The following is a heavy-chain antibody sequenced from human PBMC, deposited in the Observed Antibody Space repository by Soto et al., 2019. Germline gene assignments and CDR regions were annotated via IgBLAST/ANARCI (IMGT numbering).Heavy chain of an antibody. D-gene: IGHD3-10*01. CDR3: ARVSLWFGMDV. J-gene: IGHJ6*02. CDR1: GGSISSGGYS. V-gene: IGHV4-30-2*01. CDR2: ISHSGSN. Sequence: QLQLQESGSGLVKPSQTLSLTCAVSGGSISSGGYSWSWIRQRPGKGLEWIGYISHSGSNYYNPSLKSRVTISVDRSKNQFSLKLTSVTAADTAVYYCARVSLWFGMDVWGQGTTVTVSS.